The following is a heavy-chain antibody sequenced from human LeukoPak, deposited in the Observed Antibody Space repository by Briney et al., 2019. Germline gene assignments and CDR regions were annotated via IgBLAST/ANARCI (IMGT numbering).Heavy chain of an antibody. J-gene: IGHJ4*02. CDR2: ISGSGRSS. CDR1: GFTFSGSD. D-gene: IGHD5-24*01. Sequence: PGGSLKLSCAASGFTFSGSDMVWVRQAPGKGLEWVSAISGSGRSSYYADSVKGRFTISRDNSKNTLYLQMNSLIAEDTAVYYCAKSGYNRFDYWGQGTRVTVSS. V-gene: IGHV3-23*01. CDR3: AKSGYNRFDY.